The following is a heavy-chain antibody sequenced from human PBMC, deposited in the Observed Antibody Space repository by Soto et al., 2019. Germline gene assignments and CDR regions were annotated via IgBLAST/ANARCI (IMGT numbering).Heavy chain of an antibody. CDR2: VNPSGGSA. J-gene: IGHJ1*01. D-gene: IGHD2-15*01. CDR1: GNTFISYG. CDR3: AREENCRGGTCYSEYFHH. Sequence: ASVKVSCKAAGNTFISYGISWVRQAPGQGLEWMGVVNPSGGSAHYAQSFEGRVTLTRDTSTSTFYMELSSLRSEDTAVYYCAREENCRGGTCYSEYFHHWGQGTLVTVSS. V-gene: IGHV1-46*01.